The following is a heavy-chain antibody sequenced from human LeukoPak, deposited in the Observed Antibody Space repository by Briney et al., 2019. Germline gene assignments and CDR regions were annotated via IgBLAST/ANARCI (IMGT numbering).Heavy chain of an antibody. CDR2: IYSGGST. V-gene: IGHV3-66*02. CDR3: ARSGIAGATVFGAFDI. CDR1: GFTVSSNY. D-gene: IGHD1-26*01. Sequence: GGSLRLSCAASGFTVSSNYMSWVRQAPGKGLEWVSVIYSGGSTYYADSVKGRFNISRDNSKNTLYLQMNSLRAEDTAVYYCARSGIAGATVFGAFDIWGQGTMVTVSS. J-gene: IGHJ3*02.